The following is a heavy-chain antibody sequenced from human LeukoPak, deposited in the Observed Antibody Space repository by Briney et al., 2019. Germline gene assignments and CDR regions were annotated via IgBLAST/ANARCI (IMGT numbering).Heavy chain of an antibody. J-gene: IGHJ4*02. D-gene: IGHD6-13*01. V-gene: IGHV4-39*07. Sequence: SETLSLTCTVSGGSISSSSYYWGWIRQPPGKGLEWIGSIYYSGSTYYNPSLKSRVTISVDTSKNQFSLKLSSVTAADTAVYYCARGPYSSSWYYFDYWGQGTLVIVSS. CDR2: IYYSGST. CDR3: ARGPYSSSWYYFDY. CDR1: GGSISSSSYY.